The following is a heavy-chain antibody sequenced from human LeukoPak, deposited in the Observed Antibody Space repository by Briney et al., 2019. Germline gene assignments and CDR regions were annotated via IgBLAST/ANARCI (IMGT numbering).Heavy chain of an antibody. CDR2: INPNSGGT. D-gene: IGHD3-16*02. V-gene: IGHV1-2*02. J-gene: IGHJ5*02. CDR3: ARGAFGGVIVTQVVDWFAP. CDR1: GYTFTGYY. Sequence: GASVKVSCKASGYTFTGYYMHWVRQAPGQGLEWMGWINPNSGGTNYAQKFQGRVTMTRDTSISTAYMELSRLRSDDTAVYYCARGAFGGVIVTQVVDWFAPWGQGTLVTVSS.